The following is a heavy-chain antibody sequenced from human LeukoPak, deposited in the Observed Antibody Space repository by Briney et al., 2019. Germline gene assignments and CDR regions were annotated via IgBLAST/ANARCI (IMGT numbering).Heavy chain of an antibody. CDR3: ARPRSHWGDPDY. Sequence: SETLSLTCTVSGGSISSYYWSWIRQPAGKGLEWIGRIYTSGSTNYNPSLKSRVTISVDTSKNQFSLKLSSVTAADTAVYYCARPRSHWGDPDYWGQGTLVTVSS. V-gene: IGHV4-4*07. D-gene: IGHD7-27*01. CDR2: IYTSGST. J-gene: IGHJ4*02. CDR1: GGSISSYY.